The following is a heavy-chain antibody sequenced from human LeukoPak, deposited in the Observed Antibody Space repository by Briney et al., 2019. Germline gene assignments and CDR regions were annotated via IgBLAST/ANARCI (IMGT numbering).Heavy chain of an antibody. Sequence: TGGSLRLSCAASGFTFSSYAMHWVRQAPGKGLEWVAVTSYDGSNKYYADSVKGRFTISRDNSKNTLYLQMNSLRAEDTAVYYCARDPVRDYVWGSYRSFYFDYWGQGTLVTVSS. CDR2: TSYDGSNK. V-gene: IGHV3-30*04. D-gene: IGHD3-16*02. CDR1: GFTFSSYA. CDR3: ARDPVRDYVWGSYRSFYFDY. J-gene: IGHJ4*02.